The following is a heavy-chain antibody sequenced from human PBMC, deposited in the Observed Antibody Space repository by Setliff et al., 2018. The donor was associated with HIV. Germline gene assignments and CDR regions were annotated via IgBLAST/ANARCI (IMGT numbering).Heavy chain of an antibody. CDR3: ARAISTPSYYYHMDV. D-gene: IGHD3-10*01. CDR1: GGSISSSNFY. J-gene: IGHJ6*03. CDR2: VYTSEIS. Sequence: PSETLSLTCTVSGGSISSSNFYWGWIRQPPGKGLEWIGYVYTSEISNYNSSLRSRVVISLDTSKNQFSLKLGSVTAADTAVYYCARAISTPSYYYHMDVWGTGT. V-gene: IGHV4-61*05.